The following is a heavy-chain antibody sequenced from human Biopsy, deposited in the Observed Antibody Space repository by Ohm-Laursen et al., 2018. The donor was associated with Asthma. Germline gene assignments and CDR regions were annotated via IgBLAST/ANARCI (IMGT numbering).Heavy chain of an antibody. CDR1: GFTFSGYG. CDR3: ANYEVVTAILPMDV. CDR2: ITYDGGNK. Sequence: SLRLSCSASGFTFSGYGLHWGRQAPGRGLEWVADITYDGGNKYYGDSVKGRFTISRDNSKNTLYLQMNSLRAEDTAVYYCANYEVVTAILPMDVWGQGTTVTVSS. D-gene: IGHD2-21*02. J-gene: IGHJ6*02. V-gene: IGHV3-30*18.